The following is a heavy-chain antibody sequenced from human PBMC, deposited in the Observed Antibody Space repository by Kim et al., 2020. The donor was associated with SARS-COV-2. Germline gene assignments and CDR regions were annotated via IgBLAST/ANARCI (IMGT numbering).Heavy chain of an antibody. Sequence: IHYGEGTNNDPTHKSRVTRSVDTSKNQFALELSSVTAADTAVYYCARGVSYWGQGTLVTVSS. CDR3: ARGVSY. D-gene: IGHD1-20*01. CDR2: IHYGEGT. J-gene: IGHJ4*02. V-gene: IGHV4-59*09.